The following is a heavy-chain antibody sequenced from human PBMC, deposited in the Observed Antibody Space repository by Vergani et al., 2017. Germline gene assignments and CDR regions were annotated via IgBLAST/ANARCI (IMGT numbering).Heavy chain of an antibody. CDR2: IYYSGST. CDR1: GGSISSGDYY. CDR3: ARRGKAYGDYFDY. V-gene: IGHV4-30-4*01. J-gene: IGHJ4*02. Sequence: QVQLQESGPGLVKPSQTLSLTCTVSGGSISSGDYYWSWIRQPPGKGLEWIGYIYYSGSTYYNPALKSRVTISVDTSKNQFSLKLSSVTAADTAVYYCARRGKAYGDYFDYWGQGTLVTVSS. D-gene: IGHD4-17*01.